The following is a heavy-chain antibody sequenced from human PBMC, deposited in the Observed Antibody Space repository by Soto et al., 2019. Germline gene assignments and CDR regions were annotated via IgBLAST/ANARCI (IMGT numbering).Heavy chain of an antibody. CDR2: ISSSSSTI. D-gene: IGHD3-10*01. Sequence: EVQLVESGGGLGQPGGSLRLSCAASGFTFSSYSMNWVRQAPGKGLEWVSYISSSSSTIYYADSVKGRFTISRDNAKNSLDLQVNSLRAEDTAVYYCARDRGADFDYWGQGTLVTVSS. J-gene: IGHJ4*02. CDR3: ARDRGADFDY. V-gene: IGHV3-48*01. CDR1: GFTFSSYS.